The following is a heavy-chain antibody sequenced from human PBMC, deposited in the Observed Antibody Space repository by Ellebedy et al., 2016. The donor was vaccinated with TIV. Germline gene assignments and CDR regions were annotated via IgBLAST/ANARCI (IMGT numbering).Heavy chain of an antibody. CDR1: GYSFTSYW. CDR3: ARHMNTAMTNDH. CDR2: IYPGDSDT. Sequence: GESLKISCKGSGYSFTSYWIGWVRQMPGKGLKWMGIIYPGDSDTRYSPSFQGQVTISADKSIRTASLQWSSLKASDTAMYYCARHMNTAMTNDHWGQGTLVTVSS. J-gene: IGHJ4*02. D-gene: IGHD5-18*01. V-gene: IGHV5-51*01.